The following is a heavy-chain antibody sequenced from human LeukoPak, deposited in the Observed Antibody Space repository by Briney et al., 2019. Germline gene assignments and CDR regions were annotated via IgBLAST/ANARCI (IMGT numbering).Heavy chain of an antibody. V-gene: IGHV4-39*01. CDR3: AYLNYYDSSGYYQYYYYYYYMDV. CDR1: GGSISSSSYY. Sequence: SETLSLTCTVSGGSISSSSYYWGWIRQPPGKGLEWIGSIYYSGSTYYNPSLKSRVTISVDTSKNQFSLKLSSVTAADTAVYYCAYLNYYDSSGYYQYYYYYYYMDVWGKGTTVTGSS. D-gene: IGHD3-22*01. CDR2: IYYSGST. J-gene: IGHJ6*03.